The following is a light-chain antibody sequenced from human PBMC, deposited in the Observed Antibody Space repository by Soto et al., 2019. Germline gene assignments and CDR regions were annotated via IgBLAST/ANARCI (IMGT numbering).Light chain of an antibody. V-gene: IGLV1-40*01. Sequence: QSVLTQPPSVSGAPGQRVTISCTGSSSNIGAGYGVHWYIQLPGTAPKLLVYGDSNRPSGVPDRFSGSKSDTSASLAITGLQAEDEADYYCQSYDSSRSGVIFGGGTKLTVL. J-gene: IGLJ2*01. CDR3: QSYDSSRSGVI. CDR2: GDS. CDR1: SSNIGAGYG.